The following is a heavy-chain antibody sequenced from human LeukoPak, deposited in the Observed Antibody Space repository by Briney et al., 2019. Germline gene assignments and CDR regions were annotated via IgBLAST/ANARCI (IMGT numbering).Heavy chain of an antibody. D-gene: IGHD3-10*01. CDR1: GGTISSGSYY. CDR2: IYYSGST. Sequence: SSETLSLTCTVSGGTISSGSYYWGWIRQPPGKGLEWIRSIYYSGSTYYNPSLKSRVTISVDTSKNQFSLKLSSVTAADTAVYYCARTRYYYNSRSYGAPYYFDYWGQGTLVTVSS. J-gene: IGHJ4*02. CDR3: ARTRYYYNSRSYGAPYYFDY. V-gene: IGHV4-39*01.